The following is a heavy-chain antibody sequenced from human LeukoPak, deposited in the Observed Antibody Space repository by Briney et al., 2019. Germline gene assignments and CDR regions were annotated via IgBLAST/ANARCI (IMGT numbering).Heavy chain of an antibody. CDR3: ARAGYSYGYLGYFDY. V-gene: IGHV1-69*05. CDR2: IIPIFGTA. Sequence: SVKVSCKASGGTFSSYAISWVRQTPGQGLEWMGGIIPIFGTANYAQKFQGRVTMTTDTSTSTAYMELRSLRSDDTAVYYCARAGYSYGYLGYFDYWGQGTLVTVSS. D-gene: IGHD5-18*01. J-gene: IGHJ4*02. CDR1: GGTFSSYA.